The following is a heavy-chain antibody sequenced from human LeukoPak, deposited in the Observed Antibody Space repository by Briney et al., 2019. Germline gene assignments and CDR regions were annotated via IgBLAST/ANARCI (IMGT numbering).Heavy chain of an antibody. D-gene: IGHD3-9*01. Sequence: PSETLSLTCAVYGGSFSGYYWSWIRQPPEKGLEWIGEINHSGSTNYNPSLKSRVTISVDTSKNQFSLKLSSVTAADTAVYYCARGHLTGSNYYFDYWGQGTLVTVSS. CDR2: INHSGST. V-gene: IGHV4-34*01. CDR1: GGSFSGYY. J-gene: IGHJ4*02. CDR3: ARGHLTGSNYYFDY.